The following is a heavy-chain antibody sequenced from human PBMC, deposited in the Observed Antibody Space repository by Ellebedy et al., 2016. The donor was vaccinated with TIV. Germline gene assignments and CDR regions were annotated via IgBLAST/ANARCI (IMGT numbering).Heavy chain of an antibody. D-gene: IGHD2/OR15-2a*01. CDR2: IYPGDSDT. CDR3: ARHTSYYGMDV. CDR1: GYSFTSYW. J-gene: IGHJ6*02. V-gene: IGHV5-51*01. Sequence: GESLKISXKGSGYSFTSYWIGWVRQMPGKGLEWMGIIYPGDSDTRYSPSFQGQVTISAERSITTAYLQWSSLKASDTAMYYCARHTSYYGMDVWGQGTLVTVSS.